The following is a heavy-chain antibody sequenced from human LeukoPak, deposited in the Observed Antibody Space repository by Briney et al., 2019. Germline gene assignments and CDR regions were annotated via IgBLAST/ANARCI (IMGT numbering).Heavy chain of an antibody. Sequence: PGRSLRLSCAASGFTFSSYGMHGVRQAPGKGLEWGAVISYDGSNKYYADSVKGRFTISRDNSKNTLYLQMNSLRAEDTAVYYCAEVPYGDYVFDYWGQGTLVTVSS. V-gene: IGHV3-30*18. J-gene: IGHJ4*02. CDR3: AEVPYGDYVFDY. CDR1: GFTFSSYG. D-gene: IGHD4-17*01. CDR2: ISYDGSNK.